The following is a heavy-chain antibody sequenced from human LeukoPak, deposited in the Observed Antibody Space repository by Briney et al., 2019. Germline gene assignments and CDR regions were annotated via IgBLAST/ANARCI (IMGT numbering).Heavy chain of an antibody. CDR3: AREGGDDYGDYNWFDP. Sequence: ASVKVSCKASGYTFTGYYMHWVRQAPGQGLEWMGWINPNSGGTNYAQKFQGRVTMTRDTSISTAYMELSRLRSDDTAVYYCAREGGDDYGDYNWFDPWGQGTLVTVSS. V-gene: IGHV1-2*02. D-gene: IGHD4-17*01. CDR2: INPNSGGT. J-gene: IGHJ5*02. CDR1: GYTFTGYY.